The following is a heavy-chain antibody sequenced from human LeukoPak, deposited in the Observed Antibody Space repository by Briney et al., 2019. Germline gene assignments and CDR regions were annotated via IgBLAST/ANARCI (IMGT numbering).Heavy chain of an antibody. J-gene: IGHJ4*02. CDR2: IDAGNGDT. D-gene: IGHD3-10*01. CDR1: GYTFSDYA. Sequence: GASVKVSCKASGYTFSDYAMHWVRQAPGQRFEWMGWIDAGNGDTRYSQKFQGRVTITRDTSASTAYIELRSLRSEDTAMYYCAREGYYGSGSPPSSYFDYWGQGTLVTVSS. CDR3: AREGYYGSGSPPSSYFDY. V-gene: IGHV1-3*01.